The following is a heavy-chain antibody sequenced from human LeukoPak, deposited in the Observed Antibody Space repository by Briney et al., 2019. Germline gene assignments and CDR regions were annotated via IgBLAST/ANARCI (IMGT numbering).Heavy chain of an antibody. D-gene: IGHD1-26*01. CDR3: ARHDHDSGSVPFDY. CDR2: IYYSGST. CDR1: GGSISSSSYY. J-gene: IGHJ4*02. Sequence: PSETLSLTCTVSGGSISSSSYYWGWIRQPPGKGLEWIGSIYYSGSTYYKSSLKSRVTISVDTSKNQFSLKLSSVTAADTAVYYCARHDHDSGSVPFDYWGQGTLVTVSS. V-gene: IGHV4-39*01.